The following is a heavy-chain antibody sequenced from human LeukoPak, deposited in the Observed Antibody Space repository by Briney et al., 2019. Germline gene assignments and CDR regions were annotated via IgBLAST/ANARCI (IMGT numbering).Heavy chain of an antibody. D-gene: IGHD4/OR15-4a*01. CDR2: IYTSGST. CDR1: GGSISSGSYY. Sequence: SQTLSLTCSVSGGSISSGSYYWSWIRQPAGMGLEWIGRIYTSGSTTYNPSLTSRVTISVDMSKNQFPLKLSSVTAADTAVYYCARGRSMVANLDPWGQGTLVTVSS. V-gene: IGHV4-61*02. CDR3: ARGRSMVANLDP. J-gene: IGHJ5*02.